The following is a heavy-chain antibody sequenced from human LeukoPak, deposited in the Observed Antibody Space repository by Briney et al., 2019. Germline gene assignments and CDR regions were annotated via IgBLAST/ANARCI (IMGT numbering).Heavy chain of an antibody. CDR1: GGSFSGYY. D-gene: IGHD3-3*01. CDR3: ARGYDFWNGYLLDY. CDR2: INHSGST. J-gene: IGHJ4*02. V-gene: IGHV4-34*01. Sequence: KPSETLSLTCAVYGGSFSGYYWSWIRQPPGKGLEWIGEINHSGSTNYNPSLKSRVTISVDTSKNQFSLKLSSVTAADTAVYYCARGYDFWNGYLLDYWGQGTLVTVSS.